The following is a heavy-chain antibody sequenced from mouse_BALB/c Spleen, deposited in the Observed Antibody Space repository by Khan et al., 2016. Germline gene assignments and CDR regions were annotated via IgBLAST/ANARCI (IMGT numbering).Heavy chain of an antibody. CDR2: INTYTGEP. J-gene: IGHJ4*01. CDR3: ARSDGYYYAMDY. Sequence: QIQLVQSGPELKKPGETVKISCKASGYTFTNYGMNWVKQAPGKGLKWMGWINTYTGEPTYADDFKGRFAFSLETSASTAYLQINNLKNEDMATYFWARSDGYYYAMDYWGQGTSVTVSS. V-gene: IGHV9-1*02. CDR1: GYTFTNYG. D-gene: IGHD2-3*01.